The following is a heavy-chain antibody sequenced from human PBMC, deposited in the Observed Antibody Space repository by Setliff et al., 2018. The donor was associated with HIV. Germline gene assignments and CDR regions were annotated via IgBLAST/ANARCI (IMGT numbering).Heavy chain of an antibody. V-gene: IGHV3-21*01. CDR1: GFTFSSYS. D-gene: IGHD3-10*01. Sequence: GGSLRLSCAASGFTFSSYSMNWVRQAPGKGLEWVSYISSSSSYTHYAESVKGRFTISRDNSKSMLYLQMNSLRVEDTAMYYCARNPQGSYWVTRYGMDVWGRGTTVTVSS. J-gene: IGHJ6*02. CDR3: ARNPQGSYWVTRYGMDV. CDR2: ISSSSSYT.